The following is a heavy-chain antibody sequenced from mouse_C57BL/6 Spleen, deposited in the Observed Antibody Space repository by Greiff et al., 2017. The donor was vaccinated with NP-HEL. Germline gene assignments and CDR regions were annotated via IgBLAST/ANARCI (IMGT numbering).Heavy chain of an antibody. Sequence: EVKLMESGGGLVKPGGSLKLSCAASGFTFTSYAMSWVRQTPEKRLEWVATISDGGSYTYYPDNVKGRFTISRDNAKNNLYLQMSHLKSEDTAMYYCARGGLLSWFAYWGQGTLVTVSA. CDR1: GFTFTSYA. CDR3: ARGGLLSWFAY. CDR2: ISDGGSYT. V-gene: IGHV5-4*03. J-gene: IGHJ3*01. D-gene: IGHD2-12*01.